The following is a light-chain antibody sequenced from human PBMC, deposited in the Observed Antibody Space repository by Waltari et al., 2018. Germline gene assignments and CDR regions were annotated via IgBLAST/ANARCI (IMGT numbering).Light chain of an antibody. J-gene: IGKJ3*01. Sequence: EIVLTQSPGTLSLSPGERATLSCRASQSVSSSYLAWYQQKPGQAPRLLIYGASSRATGIPDRFSGSGSGTDFTLTISRLEPEDVAVYYCQQYYIPPFTFGPGTKVDI. CDR2: GAS. CDR1: QSVSSSY. CDR3: QQYYIPPFT. V-gene: IGKV3-20*01.